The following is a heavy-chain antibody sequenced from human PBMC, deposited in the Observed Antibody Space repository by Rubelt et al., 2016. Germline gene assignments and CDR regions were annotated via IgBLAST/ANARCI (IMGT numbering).Heavy chain of an antibody. CDR3: AREGQYSSSWSTYYYYGMDV. D-gene: IGHD6-13*01. J-gene: IGHJ6*02. Sequence: VQLVESGGGVVQPGRSLRLSCAASGFTFSSYAMHWVRQAPGKGLEWVAVIWYDGSNKYYADSVKGRFTISRDNSKNTLYLQMNSLRAEDTAVYYCAREGQYSSSWSTYYYYGMDVWGQGTTVTVSS. CDR2: IWYDGSNK. CDR1: GFTFSSYA. V-gene: IGHV3-33*01.